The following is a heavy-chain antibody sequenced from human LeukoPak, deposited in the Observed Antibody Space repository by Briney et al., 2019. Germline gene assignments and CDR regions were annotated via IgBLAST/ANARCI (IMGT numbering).Heavy chain of an antibody. J-gene: IGHJ4*02. Sequence: PSETLSLTCTVSGGSISSYYWSWIRQPPGKGLEWIGYIYYSGSTNYNPSLKSRVTISVDTSKNQFSLKLSSVTAADTAVYYCARDRSHYGDYEYYFDYWGQGTLVTVSS. CDR3: ARDRSHYGDYEYYFDY. V-gene: IGHV4-59*01. CDR1: GGSISSYY. CDR2: IYYSGST. D-gene: IGHD4-17*01.